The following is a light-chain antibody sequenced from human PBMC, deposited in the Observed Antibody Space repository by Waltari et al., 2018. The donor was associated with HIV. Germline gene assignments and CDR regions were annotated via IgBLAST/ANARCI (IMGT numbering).Light chain of an antibody. CDR3: CAYAGSTTYVI. CDR2: EVS. J-gene: IGLJ2*01. CDR1: SSDVGGYNL. Sequence: QSVLTQPASVSGSPGQSITISCTGTSSDVGGYNLVSWYQQHPGKAPKLMIYEVSKRPSGVSNRFSGSKSGNTACLTISGLQAEDEADYYCCAYAGSTTYVIFGGGTKLTVL. V-gene: IGLV2-23*02.